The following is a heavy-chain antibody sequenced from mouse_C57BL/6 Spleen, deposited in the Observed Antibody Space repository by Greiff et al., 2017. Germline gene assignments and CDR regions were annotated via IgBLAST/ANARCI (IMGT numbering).Heavy chain of an antibody. V-gene: IGHV1-82*01. CDR1: GYAFSSSW. D-gene: IGHD1-1*01. CDR2: IYPGDGDT. Sequence: QVQLQQSGPELVKPGASVKISCKASGYAFSSSWMNWVKQRPGKGLEWIGRIYPGDGDTNYTGKFKGKATLTADKSSSTAYMQISSLTSEDSAVYFCARGDCSPFAYWGQGTLVTVSA. J-gene: IGHJ3*01. CDR3: ARGDCSPFAY.